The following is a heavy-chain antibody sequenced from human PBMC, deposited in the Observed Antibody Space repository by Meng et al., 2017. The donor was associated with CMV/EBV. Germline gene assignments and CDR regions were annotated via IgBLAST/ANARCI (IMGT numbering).Heavy chain of an antibody. D-gene: IGHD4-17*01. CDR3: TRDAHLTTVTPNWFDP. J-gene: IGHJ5*02. CDR2: INPDSGDT. Sequence: VQLVQSGAELRQPGASVKVSCKASGDTFTDYYMHGVRQAPGQGLEWMGCINPDSGDTNYAQKFQGRVTMTRDTSISTAYMELSRLRSDDTAVYYCTRDAHLTTVTPNWFDPWGQGTLVTVSS. V-gene: IGHV1-2*02. CDR1: GDTFTDYY.